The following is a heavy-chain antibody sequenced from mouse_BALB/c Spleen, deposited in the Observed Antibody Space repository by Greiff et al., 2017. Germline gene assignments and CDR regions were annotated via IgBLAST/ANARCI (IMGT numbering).Heavy chain of an antibody. CDR3: ARYDYDWYWYFDV. D-gene: IGHD2-4*01. Sequence: VQLKESGPSLVKPSQTLSLTCSVTGDSITSGYWDWIRKFPGNKLEYMGYISYSGSTYYNPSLKSRISITRDTSKNQYYLQLNSVTTEDTATYYCARYDYDWYWYFDVWGAGTTVTVSS. J-gene: IGHJ1*01. CDR1: GDSITSGY. CDR2: ISYSGST. V-gene: IGHV3-8*02.